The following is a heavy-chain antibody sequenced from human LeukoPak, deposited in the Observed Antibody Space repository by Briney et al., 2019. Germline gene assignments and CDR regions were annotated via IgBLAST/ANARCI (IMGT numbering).Heavy chain of an antibody. V-gene: IGHV5-51*01. CDR1: GYSFTSYW. CDR2: IYPGDSDT. CDR3: ARRGYCSSTSCYWFDP. Sequence: GESLKISCKGSGYSFTSYWIGWVRQMPGKGLEWMGIIYPGDSDTRYSPSFQGQVTISADRSISTAYPQWSSLKASDTAMYYCARRGYCSSTSCYWFDPWGQGTLVTVSS. D-gene: IGHD2-2*01. J-gene: IGHJ5*02.